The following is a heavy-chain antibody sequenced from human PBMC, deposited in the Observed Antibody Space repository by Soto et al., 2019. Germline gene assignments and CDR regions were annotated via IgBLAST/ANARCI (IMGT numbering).Heavy chain of an antibody. Sequence: PSETLSLTCSVSRGSISSYYWSWVRQPPGKGLEWIGFIHRTGSTKCNPSLESRVTISVDTSQNQLSLRLSSVTAADTAVYYCARESAGSGKNNWFDPWGQGILVTVSS. CDR2: IHRTGST. D-gene: IGHD3-10*01. CDR1: RGSISSYY. CDR3: ARESAGSGKNNWFDP. J-gene: IGHJ5*02. V-gene: IGHV4-59*01.